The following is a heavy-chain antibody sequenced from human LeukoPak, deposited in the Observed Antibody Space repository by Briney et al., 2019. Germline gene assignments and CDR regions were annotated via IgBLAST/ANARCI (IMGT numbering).Heavy chain of an antibody. J-gene: IGHJ5*02. D-gene: IGHD3-10*01. Sequence: ASVKVSCKAPGYRFTGYYIHWVRQAPGQGLEWMGWINPNNGGTNYAQKFQGRVTMARDTSITTTYMGLSSLRSDDTAVYYCARDSGDYYGSGSRFDPWGQGTLVTVSS. CDR2: INPNNGGT. CDR3: ARDSGDYYGSGSRFDP. V-gene: IGHV1-2*02. CDR1: GYRFTGYY.